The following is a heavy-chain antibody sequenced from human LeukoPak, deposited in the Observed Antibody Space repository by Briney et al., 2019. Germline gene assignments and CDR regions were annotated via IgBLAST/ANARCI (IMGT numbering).Heavy chain of an antibody. CDR1: GFTFSDYA. CDR3: SKVRVVFNWNYAYYFDY. CDR2: ISYDGSNE. D-gene: IGHD1-7*01. V-gene: IGHV3-30*18. Sequence: GGSLRLSCAASGFTFSDYAMHWVRQAPGKGLEWVALISYDGSNEYYADSVKGRFTISRDNSRNTLYLQMNSLRAEDAAVYYCSKVRVVFNWNYAYYFDYWGQGTLVTVSS. J-gene: IGHJ4*02.